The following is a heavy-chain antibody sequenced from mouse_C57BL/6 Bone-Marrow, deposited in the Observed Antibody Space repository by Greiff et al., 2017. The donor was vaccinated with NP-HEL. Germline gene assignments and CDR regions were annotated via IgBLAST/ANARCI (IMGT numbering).Heavy chain of an antibody. D-gene: IGHD2-3*01. Sequence: VHVKQSGAELVRPGASVKLSCTASGFNIKDDYMHWVKQRPEQGLEWIGWIDPENGDTEYASKFQGKATITADTSSNTAYLQLSSLTSEDTAVYYCTTPLYDGYDEVYWGQGTTLTVSS. J-gene: IGHJ2*01. CDR2: IDPENGDT. CDR1: GFNIKDDY. V-gene: IGHV14-4*01. CDR3: TTPLYDGYDEVY.